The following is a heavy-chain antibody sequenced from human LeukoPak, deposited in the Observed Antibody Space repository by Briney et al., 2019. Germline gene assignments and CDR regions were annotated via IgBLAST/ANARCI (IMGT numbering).Heavy chain of an antibody. CDR1: GFTFDDYA. V-gene: IGHV3-43D*03. J-gene: IGHJ5*02. Sequence: GGSLRLSCAASGFTFDDYAMHWVRQRPGKGLEWVSLISWDGGISHYADSVKGRFTISRDNAKNSLSLQMNSLRAEDTAVYYCARPLMYYYGSETYFWFDPWGQGTLVTVSS. CDR2: ISWDGGIS. D-gene: IGHD3-10*01. CDR3: ARPLMYYYGSETYFWFDP.